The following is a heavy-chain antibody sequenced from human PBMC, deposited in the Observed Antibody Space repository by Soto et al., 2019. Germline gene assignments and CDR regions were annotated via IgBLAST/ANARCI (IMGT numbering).Heavy chain of an antibody. J-gene: IGHJ4*02. D-gene: IGHD4-4*01. CDR2: INMDGSST. CDR3: ARGPRGLYGNDY. Sequence: PGGSLRLSCAASGFTFSSEWMHWVRQAAGKGLVWVSRINMDGSSTNYADSVKGRFTISRDNAKNTLYLQMNSLRADDTAVYYCARGPRGLYGNDYWGQGALVTVSS. CDR1: GFTFSSEW. V-gene: IGHV3-74*01.